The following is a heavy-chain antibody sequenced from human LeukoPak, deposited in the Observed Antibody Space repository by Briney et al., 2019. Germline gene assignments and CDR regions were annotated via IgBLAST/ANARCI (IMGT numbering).Heavy chain of an antibody. CDR1: GGSISSSSYY. CDR3: ARRHSSGWYSWGNNWFDP. Sequence: SETLSLTCTVSGGSISSSSYYWGWIRQPPGKGLEWIGSIYYSGSTYYNPSLKSRVTISVDTSKNQFSLKLSSVTAADTAVYYCARRHSSGWYSWGNNWFDPWGRGTLVTVSS. CDR2: IYYSGST. V-gene: IGHV4-39*01. J-gene: IGHJ5*02. D-gene: IGHD6-19*01.